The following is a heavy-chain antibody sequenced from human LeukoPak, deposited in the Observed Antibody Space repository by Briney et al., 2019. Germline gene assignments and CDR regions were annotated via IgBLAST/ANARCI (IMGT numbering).Heavy chain of an antibody. CDR2: INPNSGGT. CDR1: GYTFTGYY. CDR3: ARVDSIFYDSSGYYAAEYFQH. J-gene: IGHJ1*01. V-gene: IGHV1-2*02. D-gene: IGHD3-22*01. Sequence: EASVKVSCKASGYTFTGYYMHWVRQAPGQELEWMGWINPNSGGTNYAQKFQGRVTMTRDTSISTAYMELSRLRSDDTAVYYCARVDSIFYDSSGYYAAEYFQHWGQGTLVTVSS.